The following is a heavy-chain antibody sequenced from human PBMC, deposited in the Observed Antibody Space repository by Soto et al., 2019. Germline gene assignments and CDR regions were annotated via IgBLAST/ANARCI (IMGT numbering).Heavy chain of an antibody. CDR3: ARRDGSCFDY. V-gene: IGHV4-59*08. CDR2: IYYSGST. Sequence: SETLSLTCTVSGGSISSYYWSWIRQPPGKGLEWIGYIYYSGSTNYNPSLKSRVTISVDTSKNQISLKLSSVTAADTAVYYCARRDGSCFDYWGQGTLVTVSS. CDR1: GGSISSYY. J-gene: IGHJ4*02.